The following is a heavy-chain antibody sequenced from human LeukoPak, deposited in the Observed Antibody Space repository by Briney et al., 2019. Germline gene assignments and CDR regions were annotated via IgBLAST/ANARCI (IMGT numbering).Heavy chain of an antibody. V-gene: IGHV4-30-2*01. CDR1: GGSISSGGSS. D-gene: IGHD1-26*01. Sequence: PSETLSLTCAVSGGSISSGGSSWSWIRQPPGKGLEWIGYIYHSGSTYYNPSLKSRVTISVDRSKNQFSLKLSSVTAADTAVYYCARTAGSIPDAFDIWGQGTMVTVSS. J-gene: IGHJ3*02. CDR3: ARTAGSIPDAFDI. CDR2: IYHSGST.